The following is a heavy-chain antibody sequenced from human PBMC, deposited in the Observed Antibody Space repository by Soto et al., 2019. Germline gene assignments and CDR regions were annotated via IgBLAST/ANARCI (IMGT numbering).Heavy chain of an antibody. CDR1: GGTFSSYA. Sequence: QVQLVQSGAEVKKPGSSVKVSCKASGGTFSSYAISWVRQAPGQGLEWRGGIIPIFGTANYAQKFQGRVTITADESTSKAYMERSSLRSEDTAVYYCASGRQYYDSSAHYFDYWGQGTLVTVSS. CDR3: ASGRQYYDSSAHYFDY. J-gene: IGHJ4*02. CDR2: IIPIFGTA. V-gene: IGHV1-69*01. D-gene: IGHD3-22*01.